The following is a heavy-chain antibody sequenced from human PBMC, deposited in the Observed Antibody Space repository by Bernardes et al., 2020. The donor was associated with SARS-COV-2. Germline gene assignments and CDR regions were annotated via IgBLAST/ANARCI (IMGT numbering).Heavy chain of an antibody. Sequence: SGPTLVKPTQTLTLTCTFSGFSVSTSGVGVGWIRLPPGKALQWLPPIYWDDDRRYSPSLKSRLTITKDTSKNQVVLTMTNMDPVDTATYYCAHRGTNNGNEAGFDPWGQGTLVTVSS. J-gene: IGHJ5*02. D-gene: IGHD1-1*01. CDR2: IYWDDDR. CDR1: GFSVSTSGVG. CDR3: AHRGTNNGNEAGFDP. V-gene: IGHV2-5*02.